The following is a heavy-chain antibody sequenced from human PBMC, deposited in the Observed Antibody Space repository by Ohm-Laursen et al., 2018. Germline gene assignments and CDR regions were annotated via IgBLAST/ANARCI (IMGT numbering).Heavy chain of an antibody. D-gene: IGHD3-9*01. CDR2: ISAYNGNT. V-gene: IGHV1-18*01. Sequence: GSSVKVSCKASGYTFTSYGISWVRQAPGQGLEWMGWISAYNGNTNYAQKLQGRVTMTTDTSTSTAYMELRSLRSDDTAVYYCARDLYDIVPLYYYGMDVWGQGTTVTVSS. J-gene: IGHJ6*02. CDR3: ARDLYDIVPLYYYGMDV. CDR1: GYTFTSYG.